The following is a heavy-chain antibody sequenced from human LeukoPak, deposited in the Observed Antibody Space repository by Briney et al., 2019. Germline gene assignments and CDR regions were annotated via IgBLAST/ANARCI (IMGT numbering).Heavy chain of an antibody. CDR2: IYYSGST. Sequence: TSVTLSLTCTGSGGSIRSYHWIWIRQPPGKGLEWIGYIYYSGSTNYNPSLKSRVTISVDTSKNQIYLKLSSVTAADTAVYYCARDRRSGEDSNFWGQGTLVTVSS. J-gene: IGHJ4*02. D-gene: IGHD2-15*01. V-gene: IGHV4-59*01. CDR1: GGSIRSYH. CDR3: ARDRRSGEDSNF.